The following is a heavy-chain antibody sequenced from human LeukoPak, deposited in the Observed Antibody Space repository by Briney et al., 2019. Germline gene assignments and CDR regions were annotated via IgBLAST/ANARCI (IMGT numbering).Heavy chain of an antibody. V-gene: IGHV3-66*01. D-gene: IGHD5-18*01. CDR1: GFTVNSNY. J-gene: IGHJ4*02. Sequence: PGGSLRLSCAASGFTVNSNYMNWVRQAPGKGLEWVSVIYSGGSTYYADSVKGRFTISRDTSKNTLYLQMNSLRAEDTAVYYCARDKTAVGLFDYWGQGTLVTVSS. CDR2: IYSGGST. CDR3: ARDKTAVGLFDY.